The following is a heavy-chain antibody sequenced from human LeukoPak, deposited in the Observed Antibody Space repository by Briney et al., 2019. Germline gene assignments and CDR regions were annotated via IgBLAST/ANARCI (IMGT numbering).Heavy chain of an antibody. Sequence: GGSLRLSCVVSGLTLSNVWMNWVRQAPGKGLEWVANIKRDGSEKYYVDSVKGRFTISRDNAKNSLDLQMNSLRVEDTAVHYCARLGPASSGWPESFDYWGQGTLVTVSS. J-gene: IGHJ4*02. CDR1: GLTLSNVW. V-gene: IGHV3-7*03. D-gene: IGHD6-19*01. CDR2: IKRDGSEK. CDR3: ARLGPASSGWPESFDY.